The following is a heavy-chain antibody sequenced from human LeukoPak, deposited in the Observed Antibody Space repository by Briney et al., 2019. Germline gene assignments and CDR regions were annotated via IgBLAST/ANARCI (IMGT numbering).Heavy chain of an antibody. V-gene: IGHV3-33*01. J-gene: IGHJ4*02. CDR3: ARDEVQWLERGVDY. CDR1: GFTFSSNG. D-gene: IGHD6-19*01. Sequence: GGSLRLSCAASGFTFSSNGMHWVRQAPGKGLEWVAVIWYDGSNKYYADSVKGRFTISRDNSKNTLYLQMNSLRAEDTAVYYCARDEVQWLERGVDYWGQGTLVTVSS. CDR2: IWYDGSNK.